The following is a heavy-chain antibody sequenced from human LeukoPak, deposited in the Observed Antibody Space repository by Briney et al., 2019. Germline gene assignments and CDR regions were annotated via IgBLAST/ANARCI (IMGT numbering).Heavy chain of an antibody. CDR3: AKDRSGYEDY. D-gene: IGHD5-12*01. Sequence: PGGSLRLSCAASGFTFSSYGMHWVRQAPGKGLEWVAVISYDGSNKYYADSVKGRFTISRDNSKNTLYLQMNSLRAEDTAVYYCAKDRSGYEDYWGQGILVTVSS. CDR2: ISYDGSNK. CDR1: GFTFSSYG. V-gene: IGHV3-30*18. J-gene: IGHJ4*02.